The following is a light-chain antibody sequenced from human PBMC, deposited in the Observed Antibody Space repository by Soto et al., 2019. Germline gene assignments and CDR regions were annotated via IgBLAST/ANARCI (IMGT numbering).Light chain of an antibody. Sequence: DIQMTQSPSSLYASVGERVFITCRASQGIRNDLGWYQQKPGKAPKRLIYDASILQGGVPSRFSGSGSGTEFPLTISSLQPEDFATYYCQQYNSYSFGQGTEVDIK. CDR3: QQYNSYS. J-gene: IGKJ1*01. CDR1: QGIRND. V-gene: IGKV1-17*01. CDR2: DAS.